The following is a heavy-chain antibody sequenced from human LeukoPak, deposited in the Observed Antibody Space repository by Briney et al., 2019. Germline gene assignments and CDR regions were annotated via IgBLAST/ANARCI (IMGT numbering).Heavy chain of an antibody. CDR3: AREPRAVAGTWYFDY. D-gene: IGHD6-19*01. CDR2: INPKSGGT. V-gene: IGHV1-2*02. Sequence: ASVKVSCKASGYTFTGYYMHWVRQAPGQGLEWMGWINPKSGGTNYAQKLQGRVTMTTDTSTSTAYMELRSLRSDDTAVYYCAREPRAVAGTWYFDYWGQGTLVTVSS. J-gene: IGHJ4*02. CDR1: GYTFTGYY.